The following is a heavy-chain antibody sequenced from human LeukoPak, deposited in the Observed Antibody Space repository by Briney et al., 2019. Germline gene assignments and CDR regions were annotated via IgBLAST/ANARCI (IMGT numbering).Heavy chain of an antibody. V-gene: IGHV4-34*01. Sequence: PSETLSLTCAVYGGSFSGYYWSWIRQPPGKGLEWIGEINHSGSTNYNPSLKSRVTISVDTSKNQFSLKLSSVTAADTAVYYCAGLRGLYDTPLDYWGQGTLATVSS. CDR3: AGLRGLYDTPLDY. CDR1: GGSFSGYY. CDR2: INHSGST. J-gene: IGHJ4*02. D-gene: IGHD3-22*01.